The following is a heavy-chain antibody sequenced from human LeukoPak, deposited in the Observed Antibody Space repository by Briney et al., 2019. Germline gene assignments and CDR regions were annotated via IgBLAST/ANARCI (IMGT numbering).Heavy chain of an antibody. CDR3: ARDSSSLYYYGMDV. J-gene: IGHJ6*02. CDR1: GFTFSSYS. V-gene: IGHV3-21*01. D-gene: IGHD6-13*01. Sequence: GGSLRLSCAASGFTFSSYSMNWVRQAPGKGLEWVSSISSSSSYIYYADSVKGRFTISRDNAKNSLYLQMNSLRAEDTAVYYCARDSSSLYYYGMDVWGQGTTVTVSS. CDR2: ISSSSSYI.